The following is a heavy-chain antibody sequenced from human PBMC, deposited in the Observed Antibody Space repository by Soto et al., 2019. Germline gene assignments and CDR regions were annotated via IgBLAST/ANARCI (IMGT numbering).Heavy chain of an antibody. CDR3: AIEVPAAMVFDY. Sequence: PSETLSLTCTVSGGSISSSSYYWGWIRQPPGKGLEWIGSIYYSGSTYYNPSLKSRVTISVDTSKNQFSLKLSSVTAADTAVYYCAIEVPAAMVFDYWGQGTLVTVSS. CDR2: IYYSGST. J-gene: IGHJ4*02. CDR1: GGSISSSSYY. D-gene: IGHD2-2*01. V-gene: IGHV4-39*02.